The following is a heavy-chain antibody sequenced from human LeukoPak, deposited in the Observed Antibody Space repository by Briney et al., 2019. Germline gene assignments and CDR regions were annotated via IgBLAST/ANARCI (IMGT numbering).Heavy chain of an antibody. Sequence: GGTLRLSCEDYGFTFSSYRMNWVRQGPGKGMERVSSISSSSSYIYYADSVKGRFTISRDNAKNSLYLQMNSLRAEDTAVYYCLSGGTAIGYWGQGTLVTVSS. CDR1: GFTFSSYR. J-gene: IGHJ4*02. CDR3: LSGGTAIGY. CDR2: ISSSSSYI. D-gene: IGHD5-18*01. V-gene: IGHV3-21*01.